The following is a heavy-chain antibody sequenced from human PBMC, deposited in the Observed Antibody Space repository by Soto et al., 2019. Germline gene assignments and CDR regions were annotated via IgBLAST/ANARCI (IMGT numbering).Heavy chain of an antibody. D-gene: IGHD3-10*01. Sequence: EVQLVESGGGLVQPGGSLRLSCAASGFTVSSNYMSWVRQAPGKGLEWVSVIYSGGSTYYADSVKGRFTISRDNSKNTLYLQMNSLRAEDTAVYYCARPMVRGVILDAFDISGQGTMVTVSS. V-gene: IGHV3-66*04. CDR2: IYSGGST. J-gene: IGHJ3*02. CDR3: ARPMVRGVILDAFDI. CDR1: GFTVSSNY.